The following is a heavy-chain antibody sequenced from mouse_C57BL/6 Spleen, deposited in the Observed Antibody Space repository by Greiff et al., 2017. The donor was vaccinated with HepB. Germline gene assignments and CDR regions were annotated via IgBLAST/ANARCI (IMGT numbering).Heavy chain of an antibody. CDR2: IYPGSGNT. CDR1: GYSFTSYY. CDR3: ARKLTYYAMDY. Sequence: QVQLKESGPELVKPGASVKISCKASGYSFTSYYIHWVKQRPGQGLEWIGWIYPGSGNTKYNEKFKGKATLTADTSSSTAYMQLSSLTSEDSAVYYCARKLTYYAMDYWGQGTSVTVSS. V-gene: IGHV1-66*01. J-gene: IGHJ4*01.